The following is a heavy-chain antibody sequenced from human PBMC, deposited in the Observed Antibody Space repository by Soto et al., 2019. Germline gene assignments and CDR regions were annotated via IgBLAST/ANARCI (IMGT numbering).Heavy chain of an antibody. V-gene: IGHV4-4*02. J-gene: IGHJ3*02. CDR3: AGGITVAGPSRDGFDI. D-gene: IGHD6-19*01. CDR1: SGSISSSNW. CDR2: IYHSGST. Sequence: QVQLQESGPGLVKPSGTLSLTCAVSSGSISSSNWWSWDRQPPGKGLEWIGEIYHSGSTNYNPSLKSRVTISVDKSTNQFSLKLSSVTAADTAVYYCAGGITVAGPSRDGFDIWGQGTMVTVSS.